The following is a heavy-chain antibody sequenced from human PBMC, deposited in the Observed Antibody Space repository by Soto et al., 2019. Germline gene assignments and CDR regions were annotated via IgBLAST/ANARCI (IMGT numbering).Heavy chain of an antibody. J-gene: IGHJ5*02. CDR1: GFSLSTGGRG. V-gene: IGHV2-5*01. D-gene: IGHD4-17*01. CDR2: IYWNDDE. CDR3: AHRGYGDYPRDNWFDP. Sequence: QITLKESGPTLVKPTQTLTLTCSFSGFSLSTGGRGVGWIRQPPGKALEWLALIYWNDDERYSPSLKNRVTITTDTYKTKVVLTMTNVDPVDTATYYCAHRGYGDYPRDNWFDPWGQGTLVTVSS.